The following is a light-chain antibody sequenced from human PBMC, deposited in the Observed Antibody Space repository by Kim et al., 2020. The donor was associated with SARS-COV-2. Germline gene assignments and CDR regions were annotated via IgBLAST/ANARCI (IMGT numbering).Light chain of an antibody. Sequence: SGSLGASVKLTCTLSSGHSSYAIAWHQQQPEKGPRYLMKLNSDGSHSKGDGIPDRFSGSSSGAERYLTISSLQSEDEADYYCQTWGTGIPVFGGG. CDR2: LNSDGSH. CDR3: QTWGTGIPV. CDR1: SGHSSYA. V-gene: IGLV4-69*01. J-gene: IGLJ2*01.